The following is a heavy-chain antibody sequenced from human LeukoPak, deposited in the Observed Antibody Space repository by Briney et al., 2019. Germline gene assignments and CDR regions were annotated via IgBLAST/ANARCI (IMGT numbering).Heavy chain of an antibody. D-gene: IGHD3-22*01. Sequence: ASVKVSCKASGYTFTSYDINWVRQATGQGLEWMGWMNPNSGNTGYAQKFQGRVTMTEDTSTDTAYMELSSLRSEDTAVYYCAANYYDSSGFRIDWGQGALVTVSS. V-gene: IGHV1-8*01. CDR2: MNPNSGNT. J-gene: IGHJ4*02. CDR3: AANYYDSSGFRID. CDR1: GYTFTSYD.